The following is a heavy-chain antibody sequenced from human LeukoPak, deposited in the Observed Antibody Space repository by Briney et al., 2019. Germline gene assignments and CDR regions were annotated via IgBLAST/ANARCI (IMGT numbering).Heavy chain of an antibody. V-gene: IGHV4-59*01. J-gene: IGHJ4*02. CDR1: GGSISSYY. Sequence: PSETLSLTCTVSGGSISSYYWTWIRQPPGKGLDWIEYIYYSGSTNYNPSLNSRVTISVDTSKNQFSLKLSSVTAADTAVYYCARFGSLREPIHDYWGQGTLVTVSS. D-gene: IGHD3-16*01. CDR3: ARFGSLREPIHDY. CDR2: IYYSGST.